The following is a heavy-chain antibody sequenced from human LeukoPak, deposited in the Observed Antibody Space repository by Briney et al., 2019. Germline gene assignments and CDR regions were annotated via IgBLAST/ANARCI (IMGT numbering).Heavy chain of an antibody. V-gene: IGHV5-51*01. J-gene: IGHJ4*02. Sequence: GESLKISCRGSGYRFTNYWIGWVRQMPGKGLEWMGIIYPGDSDTRYRPPFQGQVTISADKSISTAYLQWSSLKASDTAMYYCARQAEEMATTFIDYWGQGTLVTVSS. CDR3: ARQAEEMATTFIDY. CDR2: IYPGDSDT. CDR1: GYRFTNYW. D-gene: IGHD5-24*01.